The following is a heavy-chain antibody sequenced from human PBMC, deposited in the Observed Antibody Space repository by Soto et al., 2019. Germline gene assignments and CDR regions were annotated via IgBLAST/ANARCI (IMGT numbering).Heavy chain of an antibody. CDR1: GFILSDCA. J-gene: IGHJ6*03. Sequence: EVQLVESGGGLVQPGGSLRLSCATSGFILSDCAMNWVRQAPGKGLEWVSYISSSSSVIDYADSVKGRFTVSRDNARYSLYLQMTSLRAEDTAVYYCARDLSWGSNWYYYMDVWGKGTTVTVSS. CDR3: ARDLSWGSNWYYYMDV. D-gene: IGHD7-27*01. CDR2: ISSSSSVI. V-gene: IGHV3-48*01.